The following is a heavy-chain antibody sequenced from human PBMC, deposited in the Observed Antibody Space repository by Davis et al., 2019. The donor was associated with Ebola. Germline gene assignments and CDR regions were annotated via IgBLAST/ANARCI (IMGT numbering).Heavy chain of an antibody. Sequence: AASVKVSCKASGYTFTSYYMHWVRQAPGQGLEWMGIINPSGGSTSYAQKFQGRVTMTRDTSTSTVYMELSSLRSEDTAVYYCAKADCSGGSCYSIDYWGQGTLVTVSS. J-gene: IGHJ4*02. CDR1: GYTFTSYY. CDR2: INPSGGST. CDR3: AKADCSGGSCYSIDY. D-gene: IGHD2-15*01. V-gene: IGHV1-46*01.